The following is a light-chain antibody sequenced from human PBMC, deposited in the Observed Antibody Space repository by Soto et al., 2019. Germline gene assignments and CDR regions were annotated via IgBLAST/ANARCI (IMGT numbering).Light chain of an antibody. CDR3: QQRSNWPPVFT. V-gene: IGKV3-11*01. CDR1: QSVSSY. Sequence: EIVLTQSPATLSLSPGERATLSCRASQSVSSYLAWYQQKPGQAPRLLIYDASNRATGIPARFSGSGSGTDFSPTISSLEPEDFAVYHCQQRSNWPPVFTFGPGTKVDIK. CDR2: DAS. J-gene: IGKJ3*01.